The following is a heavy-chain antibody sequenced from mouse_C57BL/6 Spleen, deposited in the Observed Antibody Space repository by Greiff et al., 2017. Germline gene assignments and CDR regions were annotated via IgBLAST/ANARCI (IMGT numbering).Heavy chain of an antibody. CDR2: ISSGGDYI. CDR1: GFTFSSYA. V-gene: IGHV5-9-1*02. CDR3: TRDGYDYGGATDY. J-gene: IGHJ4*01. Sequence: EVQGVESGEGLVKPGGSLKLSCAASGFTFSSYAMSWVRQTPEKRLEWVAYISSGGDYIYYADTVKGLFTLARDNASNTLYLQMSSLKSEDTAMYYCTRDGYDYGGATDYWGQGTSVTVSS. D-gene: IGHD2-4*01.